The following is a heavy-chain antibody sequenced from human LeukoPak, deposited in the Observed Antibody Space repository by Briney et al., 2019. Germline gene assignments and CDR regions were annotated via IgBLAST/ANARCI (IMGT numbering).Heavy chain of an antibody. CDR2: IYYSGST. CDR1: GGSISSGDYY. J-gene: IGHJ5*02. V-gene: IGHV4-30-4*01. D-gene: IGHD3-3*01. Sequence: SETLSLTCTVYGGSISSGDYYWSWIRQPPGKGLEWIGYIYYSGSTYYNPSLKSRVTISVDTSKNQFSLKLSSVTAADTAVYYCARFSYDFWSGYGFDPWGQGTLVTVSS. CDR3: ARFSYDFWSGYGFDP.